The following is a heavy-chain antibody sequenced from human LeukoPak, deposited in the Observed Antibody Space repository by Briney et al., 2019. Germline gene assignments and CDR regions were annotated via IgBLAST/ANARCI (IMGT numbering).Heavy chain of an antibody. CDR1: VYTLTELS. D-gene: IGHD4-17*01. J-gene: IGHJ4*02. Sequence: GASVNVSCKVSVYTLTELSMHWVQQAPGKGLEWMGGFDPEDGETIYAQKFQGRVTMTEDTSTDTAYMELSSLRSEDTAVYYCATSSNYGDYEAFDYWGQGTLVTVSS. CDR2: FDPEDGET. V-gene: IGHV1-24*01. CDR3: ATSSNYGDYEAFDY.